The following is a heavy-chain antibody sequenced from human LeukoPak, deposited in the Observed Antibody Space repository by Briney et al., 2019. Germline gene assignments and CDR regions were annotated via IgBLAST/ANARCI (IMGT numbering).Heavy chain of an antibody. J-gene: IGHJ6*03. V-gene: IGHV1-69*05. CDR1: AGTFSSYA. D-gene: IGHD6-19*01. CDR2: IIPIFGTA. Sequence: SSVKVSCKASAGTFSSYAISWVRQAPGQGLEWMGGIIPIFGTANYAQKFQGRVTITTDESTSTAYMELSSLRSEDTAVYYCARSPLAVAGYSYYMDVWGKGTTVTVSS. CDR3: ARSPLAVAGYSYYMDV.